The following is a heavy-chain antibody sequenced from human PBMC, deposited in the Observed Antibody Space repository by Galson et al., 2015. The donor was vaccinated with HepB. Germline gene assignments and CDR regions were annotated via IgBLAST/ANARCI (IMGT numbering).Heavy chain of an antibody. J-gene: IGHJ4*02. CDR1: GYTFTSYG. CDR3: ARGITMVPFKYFDY. Sequence: SVKVSCKASGYTFTSYGITWVRQAPGQGLEWMGWISVYNGNTNYAQKLQGRVTMTTDTSTSTAYMELRSLRSDDTAVYYCARGITMVPFKYFDYWGQGTLVTVSS. V-gene: IGHV1-18*01. D-gene: IGHD3-10*01. CDR2: ISVYNGNT.